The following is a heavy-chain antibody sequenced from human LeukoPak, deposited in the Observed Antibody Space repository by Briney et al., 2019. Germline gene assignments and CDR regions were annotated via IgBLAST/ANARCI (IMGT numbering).Heavy chain of an antibody. J-gene: IGHJ6*02. CDR1: GYTFTSYG. CDR3: ARDKKGVRGYYYYYGMDV. V-gene: IGHV1-18*01. Sequence: ASVKVSCKASGYTFTSYGISWVRRAPGQGLEWMGWISAYNGNTNYAQKLQGRVTMTTDTSTSTAYMELRSLRSDDTAVYYCARDKKGVRGYYYYYGMDVWGQGTTVTDSS. CDR2: ISAYNGNT. D-gene: IGHD1-26*01.